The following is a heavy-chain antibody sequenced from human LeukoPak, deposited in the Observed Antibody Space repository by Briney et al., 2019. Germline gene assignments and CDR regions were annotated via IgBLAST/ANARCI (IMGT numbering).Heavy chain of an antibody. J-gene: IGHJ1*01. D-gene: IGHD3-3*01. CDR3: ARSDFWSGYPFTH. V-gene: IGHV4-34*01. Sequence: SETLSLTCAVYGGSFSGYYWSWIRQPPGKGLEWTGEINHSGSTNYNPSLKSRVTISVDTSKNQFSLKLSSVTAADTAVYYCARSDFWSGYPFTHWGQGTLVTVSS. CDR1: GGSFSGYY. CDR2: INHSGST.